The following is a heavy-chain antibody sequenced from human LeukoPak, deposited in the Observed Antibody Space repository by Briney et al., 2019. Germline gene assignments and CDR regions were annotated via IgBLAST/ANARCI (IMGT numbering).Heavy chain of an antibody. CDR1: GFTFSSYA. J-gene: IGHJ6*02. V-gene: IGHV3-23*01. Sequence: SGGSLRLSCAASGFTFSSYAMSWVRQAPGKGLEWVSAISGGGGSTYYADSVKGRFTISRDNSKNTLYLQMGSLRAEDMAVYYCARVSRSIASYGTDVWGQGTTVTVSS. CDR3: ARVSRSIASYGTDV. CDR2: ISGGGGST.